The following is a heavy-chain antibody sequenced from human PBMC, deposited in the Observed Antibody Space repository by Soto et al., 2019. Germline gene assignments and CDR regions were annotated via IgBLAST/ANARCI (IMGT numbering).Heavy chain of an antibody. CDR3: PADGGWCGGHDDFDI. CDR1: GFTFTSTA. Sequence: SAKVSSEASGFTFTSTAVQWPRHARGQRLERIGWLVAGSGNTNYAQKLKESVTITRDMSPSPAYMELSSLRSEGTAVYYCPADGGWCGGHDDFDIWRKGTMV. D-gene: IGHD3-10*01. V-gene: IGHV1-58*01. J-gene: IGHJ3*02. CDR2: LVAGSGNT.